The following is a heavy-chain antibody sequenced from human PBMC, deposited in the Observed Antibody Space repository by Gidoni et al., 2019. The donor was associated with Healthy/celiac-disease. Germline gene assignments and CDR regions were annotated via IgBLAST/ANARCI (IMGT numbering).Heavy chain of an antibody. D-gene: IGHD1-26*01. J-gene: IGHJ5*02. CDR2: ISWNSGSI. CDR3: AKAPLVGAAPFDP. Sequence: EVQLVESGGGLVQPGRSLRLSCAASGFTFDDYAMHWVRQAPGKGLEWVSGISWNSGSIGYADSVKGRFTISRDNAKNSLYLQMNSLRAEDTALYYCAKAPLVGAAPFDPWGQGTLVTVSS. CDR1: GFTFDDYA. V-gene: IGHV3-9*01.